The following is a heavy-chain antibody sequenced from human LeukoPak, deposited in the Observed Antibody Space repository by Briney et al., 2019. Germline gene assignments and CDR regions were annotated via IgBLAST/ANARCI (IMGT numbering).Heavy chain of an antibody. D-gene: IGHD3-10*01. Sequence: GGSLRLSCEASGFSVSSNYMTWVRQAPGKGLEWVSVIYSGGSTYYADSVKGRFIISRDNSKKTVYLQMNSLRAEDTGVYYCARVIGVVRADYYFDYWGQGTLVAVSS. J-gene: IGHJ4*02. CDR1: GFSVSSNY. CDR2: IYSGGST. V-gene: IGHV3-53*01. CDR3: ARVIGVVRADYYFDY.